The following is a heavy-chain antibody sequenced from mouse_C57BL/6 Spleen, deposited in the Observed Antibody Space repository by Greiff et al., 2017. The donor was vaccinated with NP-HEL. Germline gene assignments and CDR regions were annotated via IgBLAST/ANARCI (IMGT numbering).Heavy chain of an antibody. Sequence: QVQLQQSGAELVKPGASVKLSCKASGYTFTEYTIHWVKQRSGQGLEWIGWFYPGSGSIKYNEKFKDKATLTADKSSSTVYMELGRLTSEDSAVYFCARHEEIRQGYYAMDYWGQGTSVTVSS. CDR2: FYPGSGSI. D-gene: IGHD2-12*01. CDR3: ARHEEIRQGYYAMDY. V-gene: IGHV1-62-2*01. J-gene: IGHJ4*01. CDR1: GYTFTEYT.